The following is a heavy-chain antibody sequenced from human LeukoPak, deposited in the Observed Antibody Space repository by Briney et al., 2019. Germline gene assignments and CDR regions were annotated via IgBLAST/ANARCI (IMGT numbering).Heavy chain of an antibody. CDR3: TRYNNDHFDY. D-gene: IGHD1-14*01. CDR2: IAYDGGRA. V-gene: IGHV3-33*01. Sequence: EPGGSLRLSCAGSGFTFGGYGMHWFRQTPGKGLEWVAVIAYDGGRAFYADSVKGRFTISRDNSKNTMSVHMDDLRAEDTAVYYCTRYNNDHFDYWGQGTLVTVSS. CDR1: GFTFGGYG. J-gene: IGHJ4*02.